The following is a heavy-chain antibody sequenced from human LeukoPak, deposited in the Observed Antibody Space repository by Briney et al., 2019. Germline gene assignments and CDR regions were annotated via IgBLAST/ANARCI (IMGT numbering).Heavy chain of an antibody. Sequence: PSETLSLTCTVSGGSISIYYWCWIRQPPGKGLEWIGYIYYSGSTNYNPYLKSRVTISVDTSKNQFSLKLSSVTAADTAVYYCARSIAYDSSGYYLSYPARSDYWGQGTLVTVSS. D-gene: IGHD3-22*01. CDR2: IYYSGST. CDR3: ARSIAYDSSGYYLSYPARSDY. V-gene: IGHV4-59*08. J-gene: IGHJ4*02. CDR1: GGSISIYY.